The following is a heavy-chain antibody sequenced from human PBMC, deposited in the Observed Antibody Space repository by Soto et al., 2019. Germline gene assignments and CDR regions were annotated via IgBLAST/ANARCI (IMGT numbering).Heavy chain of an antibody. CDR3: ASSLRLERSGYDAFDI. J-gene: IGHJ3*02. V-gene: IGHV1-24*01. Sequence: CEVSREAIEDLSRQWLRHETGKRLEWMGGFDPEDGETIYAQKFQGRVTMTEDTSTDTAYMELSSLRSEDTAVYYCASSLRLERSGYDAFDIWRQGTMVTV. CDR1: REAIEDLS. D-gene: IGHD3-22*01. CDR2: FDPEDGET.